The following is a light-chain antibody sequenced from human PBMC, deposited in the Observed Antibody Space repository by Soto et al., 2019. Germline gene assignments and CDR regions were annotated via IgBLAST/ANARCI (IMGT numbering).Light chain of an antibody. Sequence: EIVLTQSPATLSLTPGERATLSCRASQGVSRYLAWYQQKPGQAHRLLIYGASHRATGIPARFSGSGSGTDFTLTISSLEPEDFAVYYCQQRSNWPPITFGGGTKVEIK. CDR2: GAS. CDR1: QGVSRY. CDR3: QQRSNWPPIT. J-gene: IGKJ4*01. V-gene: IGKV3-11*01.